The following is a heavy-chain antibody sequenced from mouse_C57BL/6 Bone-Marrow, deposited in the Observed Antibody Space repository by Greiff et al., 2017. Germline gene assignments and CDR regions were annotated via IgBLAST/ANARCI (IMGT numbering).Heavy chain of an antibody. V-gene: IGHV1-53*01. Sequence: QVQLKQPGTELVKPGASVKLSCKASGYTFTSYWMHWVKQRPGQGLEWIGNINPSNGGTNYNEKFKSKATLTVDKSSSTAYMQLSSLTSEDSAVYYCARPPYDYDPAWFAYWGQGTLVTVSA. D-gene: IGHD2-4*01. CDR2: INPSNGGT. CDR1: GYTFTSYW. J-gene: IGHJ3*01. CDR3: ARPPYDYDPAWFAY.